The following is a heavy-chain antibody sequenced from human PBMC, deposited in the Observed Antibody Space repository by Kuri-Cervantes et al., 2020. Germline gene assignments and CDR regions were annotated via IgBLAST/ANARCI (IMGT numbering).Heavy chain of an antibody. CDR1: GFTFSNYW. V-gene: IGHV3-21*04. J-gene: IGHJ6*03. D-gene: IGHD2-2*01. CDR2: ISSGSTYI. Sequence: GGSLRLSCAASGFTFSNYWMNWVRQAPGKGLEWVSSISSGSTYIYYADSVKGRFTISRDNAKNSLYLQMSSLRAEDTAVYYCALSRVVPAPMGHYYYYMDVWGKGTTVTVSS. CDR3: ALSRVVPAPMGHYYYYMDV.